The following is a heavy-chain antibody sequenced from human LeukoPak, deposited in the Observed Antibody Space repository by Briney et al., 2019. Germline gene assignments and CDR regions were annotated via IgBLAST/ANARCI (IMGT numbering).Heavy chain of an antibody. D-gene: IGHD6-13*01. CDR3: ARRGSSWYFDY. Sequence: PGGSLRLSCAASGITFSSYVMSWFRQAPGKGLEWVSAISGGGVSTYYADSVKGRFTISRDNSKNTLYLQMNSLIGEDTAVYYCARRGSSWYFDYWGQGTLVTVSS. CDR1: GITFSSYV. CDR2: ISGGGVST. V-gene: IGHV3-23*01. J-gene: IGHJ4*02.